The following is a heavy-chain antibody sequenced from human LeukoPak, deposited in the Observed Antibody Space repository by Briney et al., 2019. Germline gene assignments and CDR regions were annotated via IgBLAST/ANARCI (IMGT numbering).Heavy chain of an antibody. CDR3: ARGVAVTDEYYFDY. D-gene: IGHD2-21*02. V-gene: IGHV1-18*01. Sequence: ASVKVSCKASGYTFTNYGISWVRQAPGQGLEWMGWISVYNGNTNYAQKLQGRVTMTTDTSASTAYMELRSLRSDDTAVYYCARGVAVTDEYYFDYWGQGTLVTVSS. CDR1: GYTFTNYG. J-gene: IGHJ4*02. CDR2: ISVYNGNT.